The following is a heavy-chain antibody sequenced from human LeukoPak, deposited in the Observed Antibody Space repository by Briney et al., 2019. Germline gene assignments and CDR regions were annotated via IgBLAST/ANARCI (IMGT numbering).Heavy chain of an antibody. J-gene: IGHJ3*02. CDR2: TYTSGST. D-gene: IGHD2-15*01. V-gene: IGHV4-4*07. Sequence: SQTLSLTCTVSGGSISSYYWSWIRQPAGKGLEWIGRTYTSGSTNYNPSLKSRVTMSIDTSKNQFCVKLSCVTAADTAVYYCASPVCSGGSCYRDAFDIWGQGTMVTVSS. CDR3: ASPVCSGGSCYRDAFDI. CDR1: GGSISSYY.